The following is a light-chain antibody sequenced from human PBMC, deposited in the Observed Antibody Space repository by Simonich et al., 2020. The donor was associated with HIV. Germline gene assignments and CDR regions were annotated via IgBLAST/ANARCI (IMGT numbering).Light chain of an antibody. CDR1: PGIINY. CDR3: QKYNSASWT. CDR2: AAS. V-gene: IGKV1-27*01. Sequence: DIQMTQSPSSMSASVGKQVTITCRASPGIINYLSWYQQKPGKVPKILLYAASTLQSGVPSRFMGSGSGTDFTLTISSLQPEDVATYYCQKYNSASWTFGQGTKVEIK. J-gene: IGKJ1*01.